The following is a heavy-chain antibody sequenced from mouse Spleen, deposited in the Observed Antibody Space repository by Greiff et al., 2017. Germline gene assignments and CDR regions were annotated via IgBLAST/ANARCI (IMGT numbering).Heavy chain of an antibody. J-gene: IGHJ3*01. D-gene: IGHD1-1*01. CDR1: GYAFSSSW. V-gene: IGHV1-82*01. CDR3: ARGEDYDTGFAY. Sequence: QVQLQQSGPELVKPGASVKISCKASGYAFSSSWMNWVKQRPGKGLEWIGRIYPGDGDTNYNGKFKGKATLTADKSSSTAYMQLSSLTSEDSAVYFCARGEDYDTGFAYWGQGTLVTVSA. CDR2: IYPGDGDT.